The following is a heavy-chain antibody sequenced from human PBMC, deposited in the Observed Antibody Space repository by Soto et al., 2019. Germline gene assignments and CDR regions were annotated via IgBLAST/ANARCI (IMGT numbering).Heavy chain of an antibody. D-gene: IGHD3-9*01. CDR3: ARTAYDILTGYYLGFDY. V-gene: IGHV4-30-2*01. Sequence: SETLSLTCAVSGGSISSGGYSWSWIRQPPGKGLERIGYIYHSGSTYYNPSLKSRVTISVDRSKNQFSLKLSSVTAADTSFYYCARTAYDILTGYYLGFDYWGQGTLVTVSS. CDR2: IYHSGST. CDR1: GGSISSGGYS. J-gene: IGHJ4*02.